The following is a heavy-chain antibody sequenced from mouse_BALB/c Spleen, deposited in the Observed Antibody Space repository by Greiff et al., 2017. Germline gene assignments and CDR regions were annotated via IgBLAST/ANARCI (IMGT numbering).Heavy chain of an antibody. D-gene: IGHD1-2*01. CDR1: GFTFSDYG. CDR3: ARGTATSYAMDY. V-gene: IGHV5-15*02. Sequence: EVMLVESGGGLVQPGGSRKLSCAASGFTFSDYGMAWVRQAPGKGPEWVAFISNLAYSIYYADTVTGRFTISRENAKNTLYLEMSSLRSEDTAMYYCARGTATSYAMDYWGQGTSVTVSS. CDR2: ISNLAYSI. J-gene: IGHJ4*01.